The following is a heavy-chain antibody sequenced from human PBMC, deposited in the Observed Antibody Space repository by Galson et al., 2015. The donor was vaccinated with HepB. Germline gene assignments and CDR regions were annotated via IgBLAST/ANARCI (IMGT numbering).Heavy chain of an antibody. J-gene: IGHJ4*02. Sequence: SLRLSCAASGFTFSSYAMSWVRQAPGKGLEWVSAISGSGGSTYYADSVKGRFTISRDNSKNTLYLQMNSLRAEDTAVYYCAKDSAIRGYSYGYFDYWGQGTLVTVSS. CDR1: GFTFSSYA. D-gene: IGHD5-18*01. CDR3: AKDSAIRGYSYGYFDY. V-gene: IGHV3-23*01. CDR2: ISGSGGST.